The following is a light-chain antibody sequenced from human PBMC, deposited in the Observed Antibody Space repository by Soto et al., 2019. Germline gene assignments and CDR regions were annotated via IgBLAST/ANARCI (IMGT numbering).Light chain of an antibody. CDR3: QQYGSSPPLT. CDR2: GAS. Sequence: EIVLTQSPGTLSLSPGERATLSCRASQSVSSSYLAWYQQKPGQAPRLLIYGASSRATGIPDMFSGSGSGTDFNLTISRLEPDDFAVYYCQQYGSSPPLTFGGGTMVEIK. CDR1: QSVSSSY. V-gene: IGKV3-20*01. J-gene: IGKJ4*01.